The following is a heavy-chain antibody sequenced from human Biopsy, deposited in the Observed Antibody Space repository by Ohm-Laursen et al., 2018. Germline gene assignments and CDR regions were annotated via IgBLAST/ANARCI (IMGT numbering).Heavy chain of an antibody. D-gene: IGHD3-10*01. CDR1: GESFNGYY. V-gene: IGHV4-34*01. Sequence: SDTLSLTCVVYGESFNGYYWSWIRQTPGKGLEWIGEINHSGRTNYNPSLKSRVTISVDTSKNQFSLKVRSVPAADTAVYYCVRGVDYYGPYHYYALDVWGQGTTVTVSS. CDR3: VRGVDYYGPYHYYALDV. J-gene: IGHJ6*02. CDR2: INHSGRT.